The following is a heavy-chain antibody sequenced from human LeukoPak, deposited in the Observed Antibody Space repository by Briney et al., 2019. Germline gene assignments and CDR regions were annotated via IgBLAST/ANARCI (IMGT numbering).Heavy chain of an antibody. J-gene: IGHJ4*02. D-gene: IGHD3-10*01. Sequence: GGSLRLSCEASGFTLSSYVMGWVRQAPGKGLEWVSLISGGGGSTYYADSVKGRFTVSRDNSKNTLYMELNSLRAEDTAVYSCARASGPFDYWGQGTLVTVSS. CDR1: GFTLSSYV. V-gene: IGHV3-23*01. CDR3: ARASGPFDY. CDR2: ISGGGGST.